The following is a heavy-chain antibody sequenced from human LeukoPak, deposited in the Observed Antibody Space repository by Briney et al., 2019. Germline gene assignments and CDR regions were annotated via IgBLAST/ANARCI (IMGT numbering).Heavy chain of an antibody. D-gene: IGHD3-3*01. J-gene: IGHJ5*02. CDR2: INHSGST. V-gene: IGHV4-34*01. Sequence: PSETLSLTCAVYGGSFSGYYWSWIRQPPGEGVEWIGEINHSGSTNYNPSLKSRVTISVDTSKNQFSLKLSSVTAADTAVYYCARGNVLRFLEWLFHWFDPWGQGTLVTVSS. CDR3: ARGNVLRFLEWLFHWFDP. CDR1: GGSFSGYY.